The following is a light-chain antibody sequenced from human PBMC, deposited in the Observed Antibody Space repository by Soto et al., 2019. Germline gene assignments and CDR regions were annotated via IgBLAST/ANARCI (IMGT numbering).Light chain of an antibody. CDR1: QSVSSN. Sequence: EIVMTQSPATLSVSPGERATLSCRASQSVSSNLAWYQQKPGQAPRLLIYGASTRATGIPARFSGSGSGTEFTLTISSLQFEDFAVYYCQPYNNWPRTFGQGTKLEIK. CDR3: QPYNNWPRT. V-gene: IGKV3-15*01. CDR2: GAS. J-gene: IGKJ2*01.